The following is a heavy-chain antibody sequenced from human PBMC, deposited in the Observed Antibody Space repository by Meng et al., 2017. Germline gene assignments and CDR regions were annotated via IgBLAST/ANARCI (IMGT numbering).Heavy chain of an antibody. J-gene: IGHJ4*02. D-gene: IGHD2-21*02. CDR2: IIPIFGTA. CDR1: GGNFSSYA. CDR3: AREGPCGGDCSGFDY. V-gene: IGHV1-69*01. Sequence: QVQVVQSGAAVKKPGSSVKVSCKASGGNFSSYAISWVRQAPGQGLEWMGGIIPIFGTANYAQKFQGRVTITADESTSTAYMELSSLRSEDTAVYYCAREGPCGGDCSGFDYWGQGTLVTVSS.